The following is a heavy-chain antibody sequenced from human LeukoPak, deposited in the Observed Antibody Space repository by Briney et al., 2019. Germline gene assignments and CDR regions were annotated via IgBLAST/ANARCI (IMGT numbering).Heavy chain of an antibody. D-gene: IGHD2-21*02. CDR3: AGAHCGGDCYSGRAFDI. CDR2: IYHSGST. CDR1: GGSFSGYY. V-gene: IGHV4-34*01. J-gene: IGHJ3*02. Sequence: SETLSLTCAVYGGSFSGYYWSWIRQPPGKGLEWIGEIYHSGSTNYKPSLKSRVTISVDKSKNQFSLKLSSVTAADTAVYYCAGAHCGGDCYSGRAFDIWGQGTMVTVSS.